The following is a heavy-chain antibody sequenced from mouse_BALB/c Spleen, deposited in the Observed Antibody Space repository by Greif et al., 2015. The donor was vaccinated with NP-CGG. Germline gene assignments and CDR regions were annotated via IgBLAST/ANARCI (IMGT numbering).Heavy chain of an antibody. D-gene: IGHD1-1*01. J-gene: IGHJ2*01. V-gene: IGHV1-4*01. CDR2: INPSSGYT. CDR1: GYTFTSYT. CDR3: AGTVVANYFDY. Sequence: VQLQQSGAELARPGASVKMSCKASGYTFTSYTMHWVKQRPGQGLEWIGYINPSSGYTNYNQKFKDRATLTADKSSSTAYMQLSSLTSEDSAVYYCAGTVVANYFDYWGQGTTLTVSS.